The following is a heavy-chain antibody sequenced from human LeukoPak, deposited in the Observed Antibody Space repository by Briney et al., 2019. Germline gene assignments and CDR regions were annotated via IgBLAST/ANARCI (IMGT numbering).Heavy chain of an antibody. CDR1: GDSISSGGYS. CDR2: IHDSGST. CDR3: TRDRWGGDYTSRGMDV. D-gene: IGHD4-17*01. V-gene: IGHV4-30-4*07. Sequence: SETLSLTCAVSGDSISSGGYSWSWIRQTPGKGLEWIAYIHDSGSTYNNPSLKTRLSISIDTSKNQFSLKLNSVSAADTAVYYCTRDRWGGDYTSRGMDVWGKGTTVTISS. J-gene: IGHJ6*04.